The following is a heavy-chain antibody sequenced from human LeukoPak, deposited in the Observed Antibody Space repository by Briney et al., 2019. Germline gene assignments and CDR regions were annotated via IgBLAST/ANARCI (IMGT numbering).Heavy chain of an antibody. V-gene: IGHV6-1*01. J-gene: IGHJ4*02. Sequence: SQTLSLTCAISGDSVSSDSAAWNWIRQSPSRGLEWLGRTYYRSKWYNDYAVSVKSRITINPDTSKNQFSLQLNSVTPEDTAVYYCARGQLWSGWVAIDYWGQGTLVTVSS. CDR3: ARGQLWSGWVAIDY. CDR1: GDSVSSDSAA. D-gene: IGHD5-18*01. CDR2: TYYRSKWYN.